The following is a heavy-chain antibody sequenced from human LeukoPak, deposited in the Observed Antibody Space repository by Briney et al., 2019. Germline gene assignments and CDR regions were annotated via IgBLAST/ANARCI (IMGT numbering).Heavy chain of an antibody. Sequence: GGSLRLSCAASGFTFSSYGMHWVRQAPGKGLEWVAVISYDGSNKYYADSVKGRFTISRDNSKNTLYLQMNSLRAEDTAVYYCAKVFRRGYSYGLNDAFDIWGQGTMVTVSS. D-gene: IGHD5-18*01. J-gene: IGHJ3*02. CDR1: GFTFSSYG. V-gene: IGHV3-30*18. CDR2: ISYDGSNK. CDR3: AKVFRRGYSYGLNDAFDI.